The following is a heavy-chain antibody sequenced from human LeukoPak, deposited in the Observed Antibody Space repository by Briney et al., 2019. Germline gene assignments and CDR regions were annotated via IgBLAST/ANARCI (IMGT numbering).Heavy chain of an antibody. CDR2: ISYDGSNK. Sequence: PGRSLRLSCAASGFTFSSYAMHWVRQAPGKGLEWVAVISYDGSNKYYADSVKGRFTISRDNSKNTLYLQMNSLRAGDTAVYYCARDTAMVIDYWGQGTLVTVSS. V-gene: IGHV3-30-3*01. CDR1: GFTFSSYA. D-gene: IGHD5-18*01. CDR3: ARDTAMVIDY. J-gene: IGHJ4*02.